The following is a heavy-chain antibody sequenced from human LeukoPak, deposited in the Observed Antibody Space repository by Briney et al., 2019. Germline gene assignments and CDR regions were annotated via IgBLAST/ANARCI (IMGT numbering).Heavy chain of an antibody. J-gene: IGHJ5*02. Sequence: GGSLRLSCAASGFTFSSYAMSWVRQAPGKGLEWVSAISGSGGSTYYADSVKGRFTISRDNSKNTLFLQMNSLRAEDTAVYYCAKDQEIVVVIKGNWFDPWGQGTLVTVSS. V-gene: IGHV3-23*01. CDR1: GFTFSSYA. CDR2: ISGSGGST. D-gene: IGHD3-22*01. CDR3: AKDQEIVVVIKGNWFDP.